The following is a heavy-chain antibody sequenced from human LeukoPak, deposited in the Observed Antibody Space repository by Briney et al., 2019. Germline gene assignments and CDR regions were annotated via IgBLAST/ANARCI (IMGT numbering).Heavy chain of an antibody. CDR3: AKDWSCQD. D-gene: IGHD1-26*01. V-gene: IGHV3-23*01. J-gene: IGHJ4*02. CDR1: GFTFSIYA. Sequence: GGSLRLSCAAAGFTFSIYAVTWVRQAQGKGLGWVSAIGNSGDGAAYAQSVRGRFTIFRDNSKNMLYLQMNSLRAEDTAVYYCAKDWSCQDWGQGTLVTVSS. CDR2: IGNSGDGA.